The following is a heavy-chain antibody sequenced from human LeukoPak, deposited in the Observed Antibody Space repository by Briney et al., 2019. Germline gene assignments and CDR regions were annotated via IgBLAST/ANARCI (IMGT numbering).Heavy chain of an antibody. D-gene: IGHD3-22*01. J-gene: IGHJ4*02. Sequence: PGGSLRLSCAASGFTFSSYAMSWVRQAPGKGLEWVSAISGSGGSTYYADSVKGRFTISRDNAKNSLFLQMNSLRAEDTAVYYCTKTRMYNYDSRDFDYWGQGTLVTVSS. CDR1: GFTFSSYA. CDR3: TKTRMYNYDSRDFDY. V-gene: IGHV3-23*01. CDR2: ISGSGGST.